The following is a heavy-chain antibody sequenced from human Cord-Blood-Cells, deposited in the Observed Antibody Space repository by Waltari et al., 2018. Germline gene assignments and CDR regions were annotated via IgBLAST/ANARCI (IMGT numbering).Heavy chain of an antibody. Sequence: EVQLVESGGGLVKPGGSLRLSCAASGFTFSSYSMNWVRQAPGKGLEWVSSISSISSYIYYADSVKGRFTISRDNAKNSLYLQMNSLRAEDTAVYYCARADYSNYYYYGMDVWGQGTTVTVSS. CDR3: ARADYSNYYYYGMDV. CDR1: GFTFSSYS. J-gene: IGHJ6*02. V-gene: IGHV3-21*01. D-gene: IGHD4-4*01. CDR2: ISSISSYI.